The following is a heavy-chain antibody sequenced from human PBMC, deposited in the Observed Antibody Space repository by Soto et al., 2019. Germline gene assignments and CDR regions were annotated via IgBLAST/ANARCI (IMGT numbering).Heavy chain of an antibody. Sequence: QVQLVESGGGVVQPGRSLRLSCAASGFTFSSYGMHWVRQAPGKGLEWVAVISYDGSNKYYADSVKGRFTISRDNSKNTLYLQMNSLRAEDTAVYYCANEAGTPDGDYVRYFQHWGQGTLVTVSS. CDR2: ISYDGSNK. D-gene: IGHD4-17*01. J-gene: IGHJ1*01. CDR3: ANEAGTPDGDYVRYFQH. V-gene: IGHV3-30*18. CDR1: GFTFSSYG.